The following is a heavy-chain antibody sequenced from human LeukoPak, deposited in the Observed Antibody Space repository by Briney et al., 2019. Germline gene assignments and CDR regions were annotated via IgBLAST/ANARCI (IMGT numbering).Heavy chain of an antibody. CDR1: GYTFTSYG. Sequence: GASVKVSCKASGYTFTSYGISWVRQAPGQGLEWMGWISAYNGNTNYAQKLQGRVTMTTDTSTSTAYMELRSLRSDDTAVYYCARCLSGASRGVIITLDPWGQGTLVTVSS. CDR3: ARCLSGASRGVIITLDP. V-gene: IGHV1-18*01. J-gene: IGHJ5*02. CDR2: ISAYNGNT. D-gene: IGHD3-10*01.